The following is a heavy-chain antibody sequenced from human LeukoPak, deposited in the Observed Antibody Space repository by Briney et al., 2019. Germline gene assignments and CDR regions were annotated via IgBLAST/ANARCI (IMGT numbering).Heavy chain of an antibody. V-gene: IGHV3-21*01. CDR2: ISSSSSYI. D-gene: IGHD5-12*01. CDR3: ARDLEYAGYDYQGARGGDCFD. J-gene: IGHJ4*02. Sequence: PGGSLRLSCAASGFTFSSYSMNWVRQAPGKGLEWVSSISSSSSYIYYADPVKGRFTISRDNAKNSLYLQMNSLRAEDTAVYYCARDLEYAGYDYQGARGGDCFDWGQGTLVTVSS. CDR1: GFTFSSYS.